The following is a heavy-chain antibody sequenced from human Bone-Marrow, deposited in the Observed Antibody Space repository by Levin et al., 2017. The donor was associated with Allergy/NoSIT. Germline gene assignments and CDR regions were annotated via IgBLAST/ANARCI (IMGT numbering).Heavy chain of an antibody. CDR3: YLLWYFYGMDI. Sequence: GGSLRLSCSASGFSFSSYAINWVRQAPGKGLEWIAAISFDGSQQSYADSVKGRFTISRDNSKKSLSLQMNSLRLEDSGVYYCYLLWYFYGMDIWGHGTTVTVSS. CDR2: ISFDGSQQ. D-gene: IGHD3-10*01. J-gene: IGHJ6*02. V-gene: IGHV3-30*04. CDR1: GFSFSSYA.